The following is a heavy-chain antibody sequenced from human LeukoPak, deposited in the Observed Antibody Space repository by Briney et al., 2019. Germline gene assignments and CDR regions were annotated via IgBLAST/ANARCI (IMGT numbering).Heavy chain of an antibody. J-gene: IGHJ4*02. CDR3: AKTRWGRYYFDY. CDR1: GFTFSTYA. CDR2: ISGSGGST. V-gene: IGHV3-23*01. D-gene: IGHD2-21*02. Sequence: GGSLRLSCAASGFTFSTYAMSWVRQAPGKGLEWVSAISGSGGSTYYADSVKGRFTISRDNSKNTLYLQMNSLRAEDTAVYYCAKTRWGRYYFDYWGQGTLVTVSS.